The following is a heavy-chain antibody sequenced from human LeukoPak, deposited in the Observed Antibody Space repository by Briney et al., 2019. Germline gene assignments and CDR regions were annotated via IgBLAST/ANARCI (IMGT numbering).Heavy chain of an antibody. CDR2: INPSGGST. V-gene: IGHV1-46*01. D-gene: IGHD3-10*01. CDR3: AREGDYYGSGSYYRGYFDY. CDR1: GYTFTSYY. Sequence: GASVKVSCKASGYTFTSYYMHWVRQAPGQGLGWRGIINPSGGSTSYAQKFQGRVTMTRDTSTSTVYMELSSLRSEDTAVYYCAREGDYYGSGSYYRGYFDYWGQGTLVTVSS. J-gene: IGHJ4*02.